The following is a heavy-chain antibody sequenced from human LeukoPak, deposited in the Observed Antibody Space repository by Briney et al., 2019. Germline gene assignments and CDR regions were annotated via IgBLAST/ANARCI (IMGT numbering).Heavy chain of an antibody. CDR1: GGSISSGSYY. D-gene: IGHD6-19*01. V-gene: IGHV4-61*02. CDR3: AGGGWSQFDY. J-gene: IGHJ4*02. CDR2: IYTSGST. Sequence: SQTLSLTCTVSGGSISSGSYYWSWIRQPARKGLEWIGRIYTSGSTNYNPSLKSRVTISVDTSKNQFSLKLSSVTAADTAVYYCAGGGWSQFDYWGQGTLVTVSS.